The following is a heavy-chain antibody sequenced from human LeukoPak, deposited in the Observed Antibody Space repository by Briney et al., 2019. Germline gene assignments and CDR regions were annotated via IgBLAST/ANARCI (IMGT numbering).Heavy chain of an antibody. CDR2: INPNSGGT. J-gene: IGHJ6*03. Sequence: ASVKVSCKASGYTFTAYYIHWVRQAPGQGLEWMGWINPNSGGTNYAQKFQGRVTMTRDTSISTAYMELSRLRSDDTAVYYCARGPEIWSSSPEYYYYMDVWDKGATVTVSS. V-gene: IGHV1-2*02. D-gene: IGHD6-6*01. CDR1: GYTFTAYY. CDR3: ARGPEIWSSSPEYYYYMDV.